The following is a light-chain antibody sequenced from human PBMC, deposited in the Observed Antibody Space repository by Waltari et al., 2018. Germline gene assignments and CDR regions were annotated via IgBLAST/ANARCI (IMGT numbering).Light chain of an antibody. CDR3: QNHERLPAT. J-gene: IGKJ1*01. CDR2: GAS. CDR1: RSIGRY. V-gene: IGKV3-20*01. Sequence: EVVLTQSPGTLSLSPGETATLACRASRSIGRYLVWYQQKSGQTPRLLIYGASTRATGLPDRFSGSGSGTDFSLTISRLEAEDVAVYYCQNHERLPATFGQGTKVEIK.